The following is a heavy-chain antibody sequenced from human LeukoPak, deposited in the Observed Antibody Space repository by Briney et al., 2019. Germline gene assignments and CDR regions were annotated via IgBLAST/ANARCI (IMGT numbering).Heavy chain of an antibody. Sequence: PGETLRLSCAASGFTFSSYDMSWVRQAPGKGLEWVSVIYSGGSAYYADSVKGRFTISRDNSKNTLYLQMNSLRAEDTAVYYCARVGERRDGYNFAFDIWGQGTMVTVSS. D-gene: IGHD5-24*01. V-gene: IGHV3-66*01. CDR1: GFTFSSYD. CDR2: IYSGGSA. CDR3: ARVGERRDGYNFAFDI. J-gene: IGHJ3*02.